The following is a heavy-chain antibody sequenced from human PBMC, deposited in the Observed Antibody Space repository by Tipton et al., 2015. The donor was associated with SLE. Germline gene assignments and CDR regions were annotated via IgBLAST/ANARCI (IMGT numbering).Heavy chain of an antibody. D-gene: IGHD4-17*01. CDR3: AREEFGYGDYAADY. J-gene: IGHJ4*02. CDR2: IYGTGVT. V-gene: IGHV4-61*09. CDR1: GVPISGGSYY. Sequence: TLSLTCTVSGVPISGGSYYWSWIRQPAGKGLEWIGHIYGTGVTKYNPSLKSRVTISLDRSKNQVTLDLSSVTAADTAVYYCAREEFGYGDYAADYWGQGTLVTVS.